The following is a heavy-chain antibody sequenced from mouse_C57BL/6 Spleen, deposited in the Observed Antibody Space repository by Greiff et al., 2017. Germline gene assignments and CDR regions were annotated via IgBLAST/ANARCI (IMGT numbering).Heavy chain of an antibody. V-gene: IGHV1-53*01. D-gene: IGHD2-4*01. CDR2: INPSNGGT. J-gene: IGHJ2*01. CDR1: GYTFTSYW. CDR3: ARGDYDYDGYYFDD. Sequence: VQLQQPGTELVKPGASVKLSCKASGYTFTSYWMHWVKQRPGQGLEWIGNINPSNGGTNYNEKFKSKATLTVDKSSSTAYMQLSSLTSEDSAVYYCARGDYDYDGYYFDDWGQGTTLTVSS.